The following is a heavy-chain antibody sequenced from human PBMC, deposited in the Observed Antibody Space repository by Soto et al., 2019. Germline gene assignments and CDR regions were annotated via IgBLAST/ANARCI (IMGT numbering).Heavy chain of an antibody. CDR3: ARAHAPARRYTGYAEIYYYRLEV. Sequence: GASVKVSCKASGGTFSSYTISWVRQAPGQGLEWMGRIIPILGIANYAQKFQGRVTITADKSTSTAYMELSSLRSEDTAVYYCARAHAPARRYTGYAEIYYYRLEVWGKGTTASASS. CDR1: GGTFSSYT. V-gene: IGHV1-69*02. J-gene: IGHJ6*04. CDR2: IIPILGIA. D-gene: IGHD5-12*01.